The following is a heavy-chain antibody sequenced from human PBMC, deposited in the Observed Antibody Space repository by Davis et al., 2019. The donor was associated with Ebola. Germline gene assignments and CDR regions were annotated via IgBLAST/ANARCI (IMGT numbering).Heavy chain of an antibody. CDR1: GGSISSYY. CDR3: ARDRGGYSGYAEGSDGMDV. V-gene: IGHV4-59*12. J-gene: IGHJ6*02. Sequence: PSETLSLTCTVSGGSISSYYWSWIRQPPGKGLEWIGYIYYSGSTNYNPSLKSRVTISVDTSKNQFSLKLSSVTAADTAVYYCARDRGGYSGYAEGSDGMDVWGQGTTVTVSS. CDR2: IYYSGST. D-gene: IGHD5-12*01.